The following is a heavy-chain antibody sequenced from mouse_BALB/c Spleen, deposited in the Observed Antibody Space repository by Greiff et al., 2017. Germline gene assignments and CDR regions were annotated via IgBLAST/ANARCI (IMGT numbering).Heavy chain of an antibody. J-gene: IGHJ4*01. CDR3: AREDYYGSSYAMDD. D-gene: IGHD1-1*01. Sequence: VKLMESGPGLVAPSQSLSITCTVSGFSLTGYGVNWVRQPPGKGLEWLGMIWGDGSTDYNSALKSRLSISKDNSKSQVFLKMNSLQTDDTARYYCAREDYYGSSYAMDDWGQGTSVTVSS. CDR1: GFSLTGYG. CDR2: IWGDGST. V-gene: IGHV2-6-7*01.